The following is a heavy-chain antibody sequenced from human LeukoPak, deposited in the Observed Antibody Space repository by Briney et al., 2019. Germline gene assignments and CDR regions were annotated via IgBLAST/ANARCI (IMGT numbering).Heavy chain of an antibody. CDR3: ARDSGMVRGTVDY. CDR2: INPSGGST. CDR1: GYTFTSYY. J-gene: IGHJ4*02. D-gene: IGHD3-10*01. V-gene: IGHV1-46*01. Sequence: ASVKVSCKSSGYTFTSYYMYWVRQAPGQGPEWMGIINPSGGSTSYAQKFQGRVTMTRDTSTSTVYMELSSLRSEDTAAYYCARDSGMVRGTVDYWGQGTLVTVSS.